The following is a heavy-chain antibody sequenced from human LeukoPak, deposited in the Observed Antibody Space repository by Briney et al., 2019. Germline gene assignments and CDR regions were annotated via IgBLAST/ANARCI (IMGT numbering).Heavy chain of an antibody. CDR3: AKAHPRKGYSSSWYNY. D-gene: IGHD6-13*01. CDR1: GFTVSSNY. V-gene: IGHV3-53*01. Sequence: PGGSLRLSCAASGFTVSSNYMSWVRQAPGKGLEWVSVIYSGGSTYYADSVKGRFTISRDNSKNTLYLQMNSLRAEDTAVYYCAKAHPRKGYSSSWYNYWGQGTLVTVSS. J-gene: IGHJ4*02. CDR2: IYSGGST.